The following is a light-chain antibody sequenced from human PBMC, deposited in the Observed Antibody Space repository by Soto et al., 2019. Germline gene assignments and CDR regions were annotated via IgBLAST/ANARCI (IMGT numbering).Light chain of an antibody. CDR2: SAS. J-gene: IGKJ4*01. CDR1: HNINYY. Sequence: DIQMTQSPSAMSASVGDRVTISCRASHNINYYLAWFQQKPGKVPKRLIYSASRFQSGVPSTFSGSRSGTEFTLTITVLQPEDTAIYYSLQHNSYPLTFGGGTKVEIK. CDR3: LQHNSYPLT. V-gene: IGKV1-17*03.